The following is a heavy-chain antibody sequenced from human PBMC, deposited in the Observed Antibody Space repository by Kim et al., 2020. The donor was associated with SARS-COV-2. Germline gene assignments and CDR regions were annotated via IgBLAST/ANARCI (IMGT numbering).Heavy chain of an antibody. CDR2: ISYDGSNK. D-gene: IGHD3-22*01. Sequence: GGSLRLSCAASGFTFSSYGMHWVRQAPGKGLEWVAVISYDGSNKYYADSVKGRFTISRDNSKNTLYLQMNSLRAEDTAVYYCAKDRWRLLLSSSGYWGQGTLVTVSS. CDR1: GFTFSSYG. CDR3: AKDRWRLLLSSSGY. J-gene: IGHJ4*02. V-gene: IGHV3-30*18.